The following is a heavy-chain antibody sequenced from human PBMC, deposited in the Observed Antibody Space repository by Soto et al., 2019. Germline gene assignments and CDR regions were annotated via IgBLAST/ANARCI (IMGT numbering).Heavy chain of an antibody. V-gene: IGHV3-30-3*02. J-gene: IGHJ6*02. D-gene: IGHD3-10*01. CDR2: ISYDGSNK. CDR1: GFTFSSYA. Sequence: PGGSLRLSCAASGFTFSSYAMHWVRQAPGKGLEWVAVISYDGSNKYYADSVKGRFTISRDNSKNTLYLQMNSLRAEDTAVYYCAKSVVRGVISYYYYGMDVWGQGTTVTVSS. CDR3: AKSVVRGVISYYYYGMDV.